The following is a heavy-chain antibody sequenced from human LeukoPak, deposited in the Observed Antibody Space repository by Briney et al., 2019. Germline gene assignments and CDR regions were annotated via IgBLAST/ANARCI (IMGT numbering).Heavy chain of an antibody. V-gene: IGHV4-34*01. CDR1: GGSFNGYY. CDR2: INHSGST. Sequence: SETLSLTCAVYGGSFNGYYWTWIRQPPGKGLEWIGEINHSGSTNYNPSLKSRVTISVDTSKNQFSLKLSSVTAADTAVYYCARGALTANWFDPWGQGTLVTVSS. CDR3: ARGALTANWFDP. D-gene: IGHD3-9*01. J-gene: IGHJ5*02.